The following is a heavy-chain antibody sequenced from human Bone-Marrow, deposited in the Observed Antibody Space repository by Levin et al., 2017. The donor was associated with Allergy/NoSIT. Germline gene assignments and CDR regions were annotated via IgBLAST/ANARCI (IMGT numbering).Heavy chain of an antibody. CDR3: ARSNFGRLPDY. CDR1: GGSISTYY. D-gene: IGHD3-3*01. J-gene: IGHJ4*02. V-gene: IGHV4-59*01. Sequence: PSETLSLTCNVSGGSISTYYWSWIRQPPGKGLEWVGYIYRSGHTNYNPSLKSRVTMSVDTSKNQFSLNLNSLTAADTAVYYCARSNFGRLPDYWGQGTLVTVSS. CDR2: IYRSGHT.